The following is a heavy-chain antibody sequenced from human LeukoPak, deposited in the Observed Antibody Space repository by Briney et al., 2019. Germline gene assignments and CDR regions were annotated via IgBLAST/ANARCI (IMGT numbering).Heavy chain of an antibody. V-gene: IGHV1-8*01. CDR1: GYTFTSYD. Sequence: ASLKVSCKASGYTFTSYDINWVRQATGQGLEWMGWMNPNSGNTGYAQKFQGRVTMTRNTTISTAYMELSSLRSEDTAVYYCATIAAAGTRYHDYWGQGTLVTVSS. CDR2: MNPNSGNT. CDR3: ATIAAAGTRYHDY. D-gene: IGHD6-13*01. J-gene: IGHJ4*02.